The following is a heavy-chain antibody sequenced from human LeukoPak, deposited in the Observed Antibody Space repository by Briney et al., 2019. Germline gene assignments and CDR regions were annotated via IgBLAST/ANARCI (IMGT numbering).Heavy chain of an antibody. J-gene: IGHJ4*02. V-gene: IGHV3-23*01. CDR1: GFALSSYA. D-gene: IGHD2-21*01. CDR2: TSSSDAGT. Sequence: GGSLRLSCAASGFALSSYAMSWVRQAPGKGLEWVSATSSSDAGTYYADSVRGRFTISRDNSKNTLYLQMNSLRLEDAAVYFCARAPVTSCRGAYCYPFDYWGQGTQVTVSS. CDR3: ARAPVTSCRGAYCYPFDY.